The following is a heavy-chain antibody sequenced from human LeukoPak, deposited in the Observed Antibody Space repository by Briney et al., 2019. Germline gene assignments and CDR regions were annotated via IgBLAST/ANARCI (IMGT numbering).Heavy chain of an antibody. CDR2: ISAYNGNT. CDR3: ARWGPTQRVRGPFDWFDP. CDR1: GYTFTSYG. Sequence: ASVKVSCKASGYTFTSYGISWVRQAPGQGLEWMGWISAYNGNTNYAQKLQGRVTMTTDTSTSTAYMELRSLRSDDTAVYYCARWGPTQRVRGPFDWFDPWGQGTLVTVSS. V-gene: IGHV1-18*01. D-gene: IGHD3-10*01. J-gene: IGHJ5*02.